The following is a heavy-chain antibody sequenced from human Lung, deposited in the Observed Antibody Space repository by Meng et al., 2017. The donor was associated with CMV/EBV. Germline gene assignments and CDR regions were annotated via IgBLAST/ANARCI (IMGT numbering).Heavy chain of an antibody. J-gene: IGHJ4*01. CDR1: GYTFTSYN. CDR2: INPSTGTA. V-gene: IGHV1-46*01. CDR3: ARDKAESRYFDWIRYYVDF. Sequence: ASVKVSCKASGYTFTSYNMHWVRKAPGQGLEWMGLINPSTGTASYARQFQGRLTMTRDTSTTTVYMELSSLRSEDTAVYYCARDKAESRYFDWIRYYVDFWGHCTLVTFSS. D-gene: IGHD3-9*01.